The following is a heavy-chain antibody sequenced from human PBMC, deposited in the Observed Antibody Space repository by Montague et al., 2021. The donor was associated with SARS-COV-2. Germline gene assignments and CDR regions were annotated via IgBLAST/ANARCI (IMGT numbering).Heavy chain of an antibody. J-gene: IGHJ4*02. CDR3: ARDSGITGADDY. Sequence: SLRLSCAASGFTFSNYHMTWVRQAPGKGLQWVSYISRNSAEIYYAESVKVRFSISRDNDRSTLYLQLNNLSNEDTATYYCARDSGITGADDYWGQGTLVVVSS. V-gene: IGHV3-48*02. D-gene: IGHD1-14*01. CDR1: GFTFSNYH. CDR2: ISRNSAEI.